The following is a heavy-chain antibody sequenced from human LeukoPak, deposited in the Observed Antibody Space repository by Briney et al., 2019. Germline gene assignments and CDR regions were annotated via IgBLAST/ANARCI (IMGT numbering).Heavy chain of an antibody. V-gene: IGHV3-11*04. CDR2: ISTRGTTI. J-gene: IGHJ4*02. Sequence: GGSLRLSCAASGFTFSDYYMSWIRQAPGKGLEWISYISTRGTTIYYADSVKGRFTISRDNANYSLFLQMNSLRAEDTAFYYCATVQFLEWLPDWGQGTLVTVSP. CDR1: GFTFSDYY. CDR3: ATVQFLEWLPD. D-gene: IGHD3-3*01.